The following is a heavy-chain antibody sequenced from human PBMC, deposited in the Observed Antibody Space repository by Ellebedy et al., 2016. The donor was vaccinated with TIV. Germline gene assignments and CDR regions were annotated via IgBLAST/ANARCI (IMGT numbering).Heavy chain of an antibody. CDR2: VSWNSCDI. J-gene: IGHJ4*02. CDR1: GFTFGDNA. CDR3: VKAPTNSGRLDY. V-gene: IGHV3-9*01. Sequence: PGGSLRLSCAASGFTFGDNAMHRVRQAPGKGLEWVAGVSWNSCDIGYADSVKGRFTSSRDNAKTSLYRQMASLRVGDTALYYCVKAPTNSGRLDYWGQGTLVTVSS. D-gene: IGHD3-10*01.